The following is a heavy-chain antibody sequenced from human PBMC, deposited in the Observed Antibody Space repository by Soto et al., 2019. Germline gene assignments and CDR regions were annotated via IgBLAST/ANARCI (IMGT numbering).Heavy chain of an antibody. V-gene: IGHV1-2*02. J-gene: IGHJ5*02. CDR1: KYGFTGHY. CDR2: IDPKSGGT. Sequence: SVKVSCKASKYGFTGHYMHWVRQAPGQGLEWMGWIDPKSGGTNYAQKFQDRVTMTTDTSISTAYMDLSRLRSDDTAVYYCSRDYDKSGYDYFDPWGQGTLVTSPQ. CDR3: SRDYDKSGYDYFDP. D-gene: IGHD3-22*01.